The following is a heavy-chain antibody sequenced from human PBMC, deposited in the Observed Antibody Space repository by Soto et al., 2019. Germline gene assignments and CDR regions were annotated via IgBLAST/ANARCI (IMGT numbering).Heavy chain of an antibody. Sequence: QVQLVESGGGVVQPGTSLRLSCAASRLTFSAHDMHWVRQAPGKGLEWVALIWSDGSRGFYADCVKGRFTISRDYFENALYLQLNSLGAEDTAVYYCSREPKGGAYDMDVCCQGTTVTVSS. D-gene: IGHD3-16*01. J-gene: IGHJ6*02. CDR3: SREPKGGAYDMDV. CDR1: RLTFSAHD. V-gene: IGHV3-33*01. CDR2: IWSDGSRG.